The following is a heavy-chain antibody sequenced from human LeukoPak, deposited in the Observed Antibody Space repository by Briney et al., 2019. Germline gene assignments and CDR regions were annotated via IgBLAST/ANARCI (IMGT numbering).Heavy chain of an antibody. CDR2: ISHEGDS. J-gene: IGHJ6*03. D-gene: IGHD1-7*01. Sequence: PSQTLSLTCAVYGVSLRGYYWSWIRQSPEKGLEWIGEISHEGDSIYNPSLKSRLTLSVDMSKNQFSLNLRSVTAADTADCARGRNFVSDFYFDVWGKGTTVSVSS. CDR3: GRNFVSDFYFDV. CDR1: GVSLRGYY. V-gene: IGHV4-34*01.